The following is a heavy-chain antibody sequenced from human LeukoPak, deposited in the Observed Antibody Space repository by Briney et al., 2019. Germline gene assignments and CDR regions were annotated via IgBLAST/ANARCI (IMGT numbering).Heavy chain of an antibody. Sequence: GGSLRLSCAASGFIFSSYSMNWVRQAPGKGLEWVSYISSSSSTIYYADSVKGRFTISRDNSKNTLYLQMNSVRAEDTAVYYCAREVVGEVYFDYWGQGTLVTVSS. CDR3: AREVVGEVYFDY. CDR2: ISSSSSTI. CDR1: GFIFSSYS. J-gene: IGHJ4*02. V-gene: IGHV3-48*01. D-gene: IGHD3-22*01.